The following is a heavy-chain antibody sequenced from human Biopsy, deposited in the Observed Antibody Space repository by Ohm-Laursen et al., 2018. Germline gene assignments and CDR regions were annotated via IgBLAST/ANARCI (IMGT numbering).Heavy chain of an antibody. CDR2: IYYSGST. D-gene: IGHD5-18*01. J-gene: IGHJ4*02. Sequence: TLSLTCPVSGGSIGSFFWSWIRQPPGKRLEWIGNIYYSGSTNFNPSLKSRVTISVDTSKNQFSLKLSSVTAADTAVYFCARGSSYGYDFDYWGQGTLVAVSS. V-gene: IGHV4-59*01. CDR3: ARGSSYGYDFDY. CDR1: GGSIGSFF.